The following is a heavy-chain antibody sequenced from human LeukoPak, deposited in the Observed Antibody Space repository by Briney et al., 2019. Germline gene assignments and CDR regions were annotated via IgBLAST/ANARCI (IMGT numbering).Heavy chain of an antibody. Sequence: PSETLSLTCTVSGGSISSSNYSWGWIRQPPGKGLEWIGSIYYSGTTYYNPSLKSRVTISVDTSKNQLSLKLSSVTAAGTAVYYCARQEYSGYEVPYYFDYWGQGTLVTVSS. CDR3: ARQEYSGYEVPYYFDY. CDR2: IYYSGTT. V-gene: IGHV4-39*01. CDR1: GGSISSSNYS. J-gene: IGHJ4*02. D-gene: IGHD5-12*01.